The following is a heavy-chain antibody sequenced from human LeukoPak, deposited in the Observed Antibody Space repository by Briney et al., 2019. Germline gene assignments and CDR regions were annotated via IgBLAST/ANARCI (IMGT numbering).Heavy chain of an antibody. J-gene: IGHJ4*02. Sequence: SETLSLTCAVYGGSFSGYYWSWIRQPPGKGLEWIGEINHSGSTNYNPSLKSRVTVSVDTSKNQFSLKLSSVTAADTAVYYSARGRPPLIAARPFDYWGQGTLVTVSS. D-gene: IGHD6-6*01. CDR1: GGSFSGYY. V-gene: IGHV4-34*01. CDR2: INHSGST. CDR3: ARGRPPLIAARPFDY.